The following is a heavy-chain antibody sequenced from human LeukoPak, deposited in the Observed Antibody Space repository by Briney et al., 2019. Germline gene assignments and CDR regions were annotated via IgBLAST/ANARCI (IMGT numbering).Heavy chain of an antibody. V-gene: IGHV4-34*01. CDR1: GGSFSGYY. CDR2: INHSGST. D-gene: IGHD7-27*01. Sequence: SETLSLTCAVYGGSFSGYYWSWIRQPPGKGLEWIWEINHSGSTNYNPSLKSRVTISVDTSKNQFSLKLSSVTAADTAVYYCASVPGDRIFWGQGTLVTVSS. CDR3: ASVPGDRIF. J-gene: IGHJ4*02.